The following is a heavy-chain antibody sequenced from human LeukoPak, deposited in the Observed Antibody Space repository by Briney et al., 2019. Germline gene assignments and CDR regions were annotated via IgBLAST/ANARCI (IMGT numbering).Heavy chain of an antibody. J-gene: IGHJ4*02. D-gene: IGHD3-22*01. CDR2: IYYSGST. CDR3: ARVPYYYDSSGYHLFDY. V-gene: IGHV4-39*07. CDR1: GGSISSSSYY. Sequence: PSETLSLTCTVSGGSISSSSYYWGWIRQPPGKGLEWIGSIYYSGSTYYNPSLKSRVTISVDTSKNQFSLKLSSVTAADTAVYYCARVPYYYDSSGYHLFDYWGQGTLVTVSS.